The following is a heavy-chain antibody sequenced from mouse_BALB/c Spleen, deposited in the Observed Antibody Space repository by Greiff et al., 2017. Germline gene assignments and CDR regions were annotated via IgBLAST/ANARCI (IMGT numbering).Heavy chain of an antibody. D-gene: IGHD1-1*01. V-gene: IGHV1-7*01. CDR3: ARQILYYYGSSYDYAMDY. J-gene: IGHJ4*01. CDR2: INPSTGYT. Sequence: QVQLKESGAELAKPGASVKMSCKASGYTFTSYWMHWVKQRPGQGLEWIGYINPSTGYTEYNQKFKDKATLTADKSSSTAYMQLSSLTSEDSAVYYCARQILYYYGSSYDYAMDYWGQGTSVTVSS. CDR1: GYTFTSYW.